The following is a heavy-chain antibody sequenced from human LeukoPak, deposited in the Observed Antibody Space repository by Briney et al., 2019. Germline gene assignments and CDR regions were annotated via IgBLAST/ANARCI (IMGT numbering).Heavy chain of an antibody. CDR3: ARDLYDSGSYGFDY. CDR1: GFTFSDFY. Sequence: GGSLRLACAASGFTFSDFYMNWIRQAPGMGLEWVSYIRSSGTYANYADSVKGRFTISRDNAKKLLYLQMNSLRPEDTAVYYCARDLYDSGSYGFDYWGQGTLVTVSS. V-gene: IGHV3-11*06. J-gene: IGHJ4*02. CDR2: IRSSGTYA. D-gene: IGHD3-10*01.